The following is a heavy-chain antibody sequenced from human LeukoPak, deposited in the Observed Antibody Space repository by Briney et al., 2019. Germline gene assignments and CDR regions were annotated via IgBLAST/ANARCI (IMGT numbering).Heavy chain of an antibody. D-gene: IGHD6-19*01. Sequence: TSETLSLTCAVYGGSFIGYYWSWIRQPPGKGLEWIGEINHSGSTNYNPSLKSRVTISVDTSKNQFSLKLSSVTAADTAVYYCARVPYGSGWYMDFDYWGQETLVTVSS. V-gene: IGHV4-34*01. CDR3: ARVPYGSGWYMDFDY. CDR2: INHSGST. CDR1: GGSFIGYY. J-gene: IGHJ4*02.